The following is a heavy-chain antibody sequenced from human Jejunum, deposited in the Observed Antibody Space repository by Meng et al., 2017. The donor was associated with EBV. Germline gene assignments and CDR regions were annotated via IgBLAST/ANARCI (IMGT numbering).Heavy chain of an antibody. CDR2: ISGSGGST. CDR1: GFTVSGYT. D-gene: IGHD1-26*01. Sequence: VGLWGGLGRPGGSRKGSLQALGFTVSGYTMTWVRQAPGKGLERVSTISGSGGSTLYADSVMGRFTISRDNSENTVSLQMNSLRAEDTAVYYCMKERVSILQGAIEYWGQGTLVTVSS. J-gene: IGHJ4*02. CDR3: MKERVSILQGAIEY. V-gene: IGHV3-23*04.